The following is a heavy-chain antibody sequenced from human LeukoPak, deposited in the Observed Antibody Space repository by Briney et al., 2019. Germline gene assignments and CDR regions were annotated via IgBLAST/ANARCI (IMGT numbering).Heavy chain of an antibody. CDR3: AKEKSGYDYGDAFDI. J-gene: IGHJ3*02. CDR2: ISYDGSNK. Sequence: GGSLRLSCAASGFTFSSYGMRWVRQAPGKGLEWVAVISYDGSNKYYADSVKGRFTISRDNSKNTLYLQMNSLRAEDTAVYYCAKEKSGYDYGDAFDIWGQGTMVTVSS. CDR1: GFTFSSYG. V-gene: IGHV3-30*18. D-gene: IGHD5-12*01.